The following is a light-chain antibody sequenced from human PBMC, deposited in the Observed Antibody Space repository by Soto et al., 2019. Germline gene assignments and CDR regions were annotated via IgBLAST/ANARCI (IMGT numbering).Light chain of an antibody. CDR3: SSYTSSSTPYD. CDR1: SSDVGGYNY. CDR2: EVS. Sequence: QSALTQPASVSGSPGQSITISCTGTSSDVGGYNYVSWYQQHPGKAPKLMIYEVSNRPSGVSNRFSGSKSGNTASLTISGLQAEDEADYYCSSYTSSSTPYDFGTGTKVTVL. V-gene: IGLV2-14*01. J-gene: IGLJ1*01.